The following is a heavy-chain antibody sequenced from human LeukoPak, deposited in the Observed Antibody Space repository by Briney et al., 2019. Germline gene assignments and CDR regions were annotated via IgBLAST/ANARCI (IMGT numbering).Heavy chain of an antibody. CDR3: ARLSYYYDSSGYSRYYYGMDV. D-gene: IGHD3-22*01. J-gene: IGHJ6*02. V-gene: IGHV5-51*01. CDR1: GYSFTSYW. CDR2: IYPGDSDT. Sequence: GESLKISCKGSGYSFTSYWIGWVRQMPGKGLEWMGIIYPGDSDTRYSPSFQGQVTISADKSISTAYLQWSSLKAPDTAMYYCARLSYYYDSSGYSRYYYGMDVWGQGTTVTVSS.